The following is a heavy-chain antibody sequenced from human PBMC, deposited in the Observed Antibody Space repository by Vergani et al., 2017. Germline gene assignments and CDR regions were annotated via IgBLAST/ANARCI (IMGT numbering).Heavy chain of an antibody. CDR1: GYTFTSYY. Sequence: QVQLVQSGAEVKKPGASVKVSCKASGYTFTSYYMHWVRQAPGQGLEWMGIINPSGGSTSYAQKFQGRVTMTRDTSTSTVYMELSSPRSEDTAVYYCARDFGEVTIGGVIVNWYFDLWGRGTLVTVSS. V-gene: IGHV1-46*01. D-gene: IGHD3-16*02. CDR3: ARDFGEVTIGGVIVNWYFDL. J-gene: IGHJ2*01. CDR2: INPSGGST.